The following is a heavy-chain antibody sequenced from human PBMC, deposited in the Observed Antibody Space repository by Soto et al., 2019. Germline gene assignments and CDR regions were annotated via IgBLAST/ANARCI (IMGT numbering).Heavy chain of an antibody. CDR1: GFSLSTSGVG. Sequence: SGPTLVNPTQTLTLTCTFSGFSLSTSGVGVGWIRQPPGKALEWLALIFWDDDKRYSPSLKNRLTITKDTSKNQVVLTVTNMDPVDIATYYCAHRRVMISFGGVPDAFNIWGQGTMVTVSS. CDR2: IFWDDDK. J-gene: IGHJ3*02. V-gene: IGHV2-5*02. CDR3: AHRRVMISFGGVPDAFNI. D-gene: IGHD3-16*01.